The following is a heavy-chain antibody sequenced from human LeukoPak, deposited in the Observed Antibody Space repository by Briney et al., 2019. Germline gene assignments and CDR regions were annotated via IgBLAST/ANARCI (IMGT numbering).Heavy chain of an antibody. D-gene: IGHD5-12*01. CDR2: ISAYNGNT. CDR1: GYTFTSYG. V-gene: IGHV1-18*01. CDR3: ARGAHFGGYSGYGY. J-gene: IGHJ4*02. Sequence: SSVKVSCKASGYTFTSYGISWVRQAPGQGLEGMGWISAYNGNTNYAQKLQGRVTMTTDTSTSTAYMELRSLRSDDTAVYYCARGAHFGGYSGYGYWGQGTLVTVSS.